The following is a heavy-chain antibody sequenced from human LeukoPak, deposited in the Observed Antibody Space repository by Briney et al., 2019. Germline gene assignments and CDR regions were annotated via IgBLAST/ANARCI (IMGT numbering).Heavy chain of an antibody. Sequence: GRSLRLSCAASGFTFSNYAMHWVRQAPGKGLEWVSSISSSSSYIYYADSVKGRFTISRDNAKNSLYLQMNSLRAEDTAVYYCARQDAMAFWGQGTLVTVSS. J-gene: IGHJ4*02. CDR1: GFTFSNYA. CDR2: ISSSSSYI. CDR3: ARQDAMAF. V-gene: IGHV3-21*01. D-gene: IGHD2-2*01.